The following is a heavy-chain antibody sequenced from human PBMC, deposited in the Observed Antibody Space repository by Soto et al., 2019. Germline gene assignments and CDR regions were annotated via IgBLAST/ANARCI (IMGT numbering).Heavy chain of an antibody. CDR3: AIDLAEAFYGMDV. J-gene: IGHJ6*02. CDR1: GFTFSSYA. CDR2: ISGSGGAT. Sequence: EVQLLESGGGLVQPGGSLRLSCTASGFTFSSYAMNWVRLAPGKGLEWVSTISGSGGATYYSDSVKGRFTISRDNFKRSVYLQMNSLRAVDTATYYCAIDLAEAFYGMDVWGQGTTVTVSS. V-gene: IGHV3-23*01.